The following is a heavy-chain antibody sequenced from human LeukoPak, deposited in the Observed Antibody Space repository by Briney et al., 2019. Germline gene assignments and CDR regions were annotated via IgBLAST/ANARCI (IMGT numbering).Heavy chain of an antibody. D-gene: IGHD3-16*02. CDR2: TYYRSKWYN. J-gene: IGHJ5*02. CDR1: GDSFSSNSAA. Sequence: SQTLSLTCAISGDSFSSNSAAWNWIRQSPSRGLEWLGRTYYRSKWYNDYAVSVKSRITINPDASKNQFSLQLNSVTPEDTAVYYCARVSYDYVWGSYPYRGFDPWGQGTLVTVSS. CDR3: ARVSYDYVWGSYPYRGFDP. V-gene: IGHV6-1*01.